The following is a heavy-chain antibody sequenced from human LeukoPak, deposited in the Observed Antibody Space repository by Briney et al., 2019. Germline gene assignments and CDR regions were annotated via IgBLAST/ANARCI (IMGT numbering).Heavy chain of an antibody. D-gene: IGHD1-14*01. CDR1: GFTFSTYW. J-gene: IGHJ4*02. Sequence: GGSLSLSCAASGFTFSTYWMSWVRQAPGKGLESVANIKQDGSEKYYVDSVKGRFTISRDNAKNSLYLQVNSLRAEDTAVYYCARNQRRLDYWGQGTLVTVSS. CDR3: ARNQRRLDY. CDR2: IKQDGSEK. V-gene: IGHV3-7*03.